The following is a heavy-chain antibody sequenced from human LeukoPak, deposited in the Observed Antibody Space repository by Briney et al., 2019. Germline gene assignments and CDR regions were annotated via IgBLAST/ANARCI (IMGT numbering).Heavy chain of an antibody. CDR2: ISGSGGST. Sequence: GGSLRLSCAASGFTFSSYAMSWVRQAPGKGLEWVSAISGSGGSTYYADTVKGRFTISRDNSKNTLCLQMNSLRAEDTAVYYCAKHIAVAGLYFDYWGQGTLVTVSS. D-gene: IGHD6-19*01. V-gene: IGHV3-23*01. CDR1: GFTFSSYA. J-gene: IGHJ4*02. CDR3: AKHIAVAGLYFDY.